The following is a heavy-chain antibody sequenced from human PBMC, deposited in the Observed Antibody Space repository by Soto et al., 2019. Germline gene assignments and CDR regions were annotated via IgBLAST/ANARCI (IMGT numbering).Heavy chain of an antibody. CDR2: NIPIFGTG. Sequence: SVKVSCKASGGTFSSYAISWVRQAPGQGLEWMGGNIPIFGTGNYAQKLQGRVTITADKSTSTAYMELSSLRSEDTAVYYCARGTYYYGSGSYMAGGDWGQGTLVTVSS. V-gene: IGHV1-69*06. D-gene: IGHD3-10*01. CDR1: GGTFSSYA. J-gene: IGHJ4*02. CDR3: ARGTYYYGSGSYMAGGD.